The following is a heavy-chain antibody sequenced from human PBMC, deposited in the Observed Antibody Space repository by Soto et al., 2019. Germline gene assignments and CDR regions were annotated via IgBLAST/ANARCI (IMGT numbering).Heavy chain of an antibody. D-gene: IGHD3-22*01. CDR1: GFSLSNSGEG. V-gene: IGHV2-5*02. J-gene: IGHJ5*01. Sequence: QITLKEAGPTLVEPTQTLTLTCSFSGFSLSNSGEGVGWFRQAPGKALGCLGFINWDIDRRYTPSLKDRLSIANDTSTNRVVVGVSCIEPVNTGTYYCADRVGYYVSWDVGWFDSCGQGTTVVVS. CDR3: ADRVGYYVSWDVGWFDS. CDR2: INWDIDR.